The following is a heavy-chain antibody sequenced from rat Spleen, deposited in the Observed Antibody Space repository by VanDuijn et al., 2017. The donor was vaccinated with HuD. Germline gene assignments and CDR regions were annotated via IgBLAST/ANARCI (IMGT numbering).Heavy chain of an antibody. CDR1: GFTFNRYW. CDR2: IDTDGSRT. CDR3: TREDWVPDY. V-gene: IGHV5-58*01. D-gene: IGHD5-1*01. Sequence: EVQLVESGGGLVQPGRSMKLSCAASGFTFNRYWMYWVRQAPGKGLEWVSSIDTDGSRTYYPDSVKGRFTISRDNAKSSLYLQMNSLRSEDTATYYCTREDWVPDYWGQGVKVTISS. J-gene: IGHJ2*01.